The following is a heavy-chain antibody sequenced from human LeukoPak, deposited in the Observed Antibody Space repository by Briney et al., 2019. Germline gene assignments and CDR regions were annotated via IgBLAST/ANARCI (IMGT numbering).Heavy chain of an antibody. J-gene: IGHJ3*02. D-gene: IGHD5-12*01. V-gene: IGHV3-21*01. Sequence: PGGSLRLSCAVSGFTISSFNYNWVCNAPGQGQDLVSSISSRSSYIYYADSVKGRFTISRDNAKNSLYLQMNSLRAEDTAVYYCARIYSGYDRDAFDIWGQGTMVTVSS. CDR3: ARIYSGYDRDAFDI. CDR2: ISSRSSYI. CDR1: GFTISSFN.